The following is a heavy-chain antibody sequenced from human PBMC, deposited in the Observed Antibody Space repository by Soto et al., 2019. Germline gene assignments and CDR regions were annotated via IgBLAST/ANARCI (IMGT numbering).Heavy chain of an antibody. V-gene: IGHV3-9*01. Sequence: EVQLVESGGGLVQPGRSLRLSCAASGFTFDDYAMHWVRQAPGKGLERVSGISWNSGSIGYADSVKGRFTISRDKAKNSLYLQMNSLRAEDTALYYCAKDEEQWLVIGYFDLWGRGTLVTVSS. D-gene: IGHD6-19*01. CDR2: ISWNSGSI. J-gene: IGHJ2*01. CDR3: AKDEEQWLVIGYFDL. CDR1: GFTFDDYA.